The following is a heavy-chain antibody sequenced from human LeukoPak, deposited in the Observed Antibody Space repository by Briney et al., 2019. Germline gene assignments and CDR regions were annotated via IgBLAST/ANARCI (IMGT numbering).Heavy chain of an antibody. J-gene: IGHJ4*02. Sequence: AGGSLRLSCAASGFSFSSYWMSWVRQTPGKGLEWVAHIKEDGSETDYVDSVKGRFTISRDNAKNSLYLQMNSLRAEDSAVYYCARVSRSAGDYWGQGTLVAVSS. CDR2: IKEDGSET. CDR3: ARVSRSAGDY. V-gene: IGHV3-7*01. CDR1: GFSFSSYW.